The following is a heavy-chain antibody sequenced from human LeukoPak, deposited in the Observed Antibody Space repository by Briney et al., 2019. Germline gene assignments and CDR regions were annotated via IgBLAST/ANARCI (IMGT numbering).Heavy chain of an antibody. J-gene: IGHJ4*02. CDR2: INTDGTVT. V-gene: IGHV3-74*01. D-gene: IGHD6-19*01. CDR3: ATKQWLAPPPDS. CDR1: GFTFSKYW. Sequence: SGGSLRLSCAASGFTFSKYWMLWVRQAPGKGLESVSRINTDGTVTTYADSVKGRFTVSRDNADNTMFLQMNSMRDADTGVYYCATKQWLAPPPDSWGQGTPVTVSS.